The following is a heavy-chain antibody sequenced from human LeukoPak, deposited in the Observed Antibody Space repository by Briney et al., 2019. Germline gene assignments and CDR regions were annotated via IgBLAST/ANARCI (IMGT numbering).Heavy chain of an antibody. D-gene: IGHD2-21*02. CDR2: ISGSDGST. J-gene: IGHJ4*02. CDR1: GFTFSSYG. CDR3: ATASVTAYDY. Sequence: GGSLRLSCAASGFTFSSYGMSWVRQAPGKGLEWVSAISGSDGSTYYAASVKGRFTISRDNSKNTLYLQMNSLRAEDTAVYYCATASVTAYDYWGQGTMVTVSS. V-gene: IGHV3-23*01.